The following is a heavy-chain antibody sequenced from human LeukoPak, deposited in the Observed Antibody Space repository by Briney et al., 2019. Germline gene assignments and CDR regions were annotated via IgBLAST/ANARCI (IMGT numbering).Heavy chain of an antibody. Sequence: SQTLSLTCALSGDSVSRNTAGWNWIRQSPSRGLEWLGRTYYRSKSYFDFAPSVRNRITINPDTSKNQFSLQLNSVTPEDTAVYYCAREVFKYGRFYFDYWGQGTPVTVSS. CDR2: TYYRSKSYF. D-gene: IGHD1-14*01. CDR1: GDSVSRNTAG. J-gene: IGHJ4*02. CDR3: AREVFKYGRFYFDY. V-gene: IGHV6-1*01.